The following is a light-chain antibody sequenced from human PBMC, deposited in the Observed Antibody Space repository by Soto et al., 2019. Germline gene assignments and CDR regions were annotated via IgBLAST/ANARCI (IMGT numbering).Light chain of an antibody. CDR3: CSYAGSYTFGYV. V-gene: IGLV2-11*01. J-gene: IGLJ1*01. CDR1: SSDVGGYNY. Sequence: QAVLTQPRSVSGSPGQSVTISCTGTSSDVGGYNYVSWYQQHPGKAPKLMIYDVSKRPSGVPDRFSGSKSGNTAPLTISGLQAEDEADYYCCSYAGSYTFGYVFGTGTKLTVL. CDR2: DVS.